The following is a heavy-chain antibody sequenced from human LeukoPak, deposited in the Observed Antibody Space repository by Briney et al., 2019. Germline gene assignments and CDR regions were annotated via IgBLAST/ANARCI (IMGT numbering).Heavy chain of an antibody. CDR1: GGSISSYY. D-gene: IGHD3-22*01. CDR2: IYYSGST. CDR3: ARSKWLLPFYFDY. Sequence: SETLSLTCTVSGGSISSYYWSWIRQLAGKGLEWIGYIYYSGSTNYNPSLKSRVTISVDTSKNQFSLKLSSVTAADTAVYYCARSKWLLPFYFDYWGQGTLVTVSS. J-gene: IGHJ4*02. V-gene: IGHV4-59*01.